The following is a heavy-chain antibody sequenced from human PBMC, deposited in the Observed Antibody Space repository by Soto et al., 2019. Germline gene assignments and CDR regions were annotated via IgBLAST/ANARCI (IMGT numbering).Heavy chain of an antibody. Sequence: SETLSLTCTVSGGSISSYYWSWIRQPPGKRLEWIGYIHYSGSTKYNPSLESRVIISLDTSKNQYFLQLTPVTAADTALYYCVTGFSDSRGYPSPFASGGQGTLVPVS. CDR2: IHYSGST. J-gene: IGHJ5*01. D-gene: IGHD3-22*01. V-gene: IGHV4-59*01. CDR3: VTGFSDSRGYPSPFAS. CDR1: GGSISSYY.